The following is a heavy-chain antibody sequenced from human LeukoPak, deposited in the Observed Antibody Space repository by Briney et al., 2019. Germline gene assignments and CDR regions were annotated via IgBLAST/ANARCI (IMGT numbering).Heavy chain of an antibody. CDR3: ASSRGYIDY. J-gene: IGHJ4*02. CDR1: GGSIGSSYYY. CDR2: IYYSGST. V-gene: IGHV4-39*07. Sequence: SETLSLTCTVSGGSIGSSYYYWGWIRQPPGKGLEWIGSIYYSGSTHYNPSLKSRVTISVDMSKNQFSLKLSSVTAADTAVYYSASSRGYIDYWGQGTLVTVSS.